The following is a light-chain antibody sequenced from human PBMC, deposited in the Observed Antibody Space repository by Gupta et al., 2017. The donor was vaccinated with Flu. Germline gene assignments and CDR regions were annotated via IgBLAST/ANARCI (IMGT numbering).Light chain of an antibody. Sequence: SDLTPHASVSASPGRSVTISCSGASSDVGGYNYVSWYQQHPGKALKLLFYEGSNRPSGVSSRFAGSKAGNTAFLTISVLQADDEAYYYWSSYTSSITLALFGSGTKVTVL. V-gene: IGLV2-14*01. CDR3: SSYTSSITLAL. J-gene: IGLJ1*01. CDR2: EGS. CDR1: SSDVGGYNY.